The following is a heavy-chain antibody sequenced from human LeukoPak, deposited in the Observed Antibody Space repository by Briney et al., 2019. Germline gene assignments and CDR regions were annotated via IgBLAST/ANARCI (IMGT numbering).Heavy chain of an antibody. Sequence: GASVKVSCKASGYTFTSYDINWVRQATGQGLEWMGWMNPNSGNTGYAQKFQGRVTMTRSASINTAYMELSSQTSDDTAVYYCARSSVGARRRIDYWGQGTLVTVSS. J-gene: IGHJ4*02. CDR1: GYTFTSYD. V-gene: IGHV1-8*01. CDR2: MNPNSGNT. CDR3: ARSSVGARRRIDY. D-gene: IGHD1-26*01.